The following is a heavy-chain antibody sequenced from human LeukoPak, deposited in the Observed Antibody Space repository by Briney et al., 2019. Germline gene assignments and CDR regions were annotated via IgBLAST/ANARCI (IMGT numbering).Heavy chain of an antibody. D-gene: IGHD2-15*01. CDR2: ISAYNGNT. J-gene: IGHJ6*02. Sequence: ASVKVSCKASGGTFSSYAISWVRQAPGQGLEWMGWISAYNGNTNYAQKLQGRVTMTTDTSTSTAYMELRSLRSDDTAVYYCARVALNPIYGMDVWGQGTTVTVSS. CDR1: GGTFSSYA. CDR3: ARVALNPIYGMDV. V-gene: IGHV1-18*01.